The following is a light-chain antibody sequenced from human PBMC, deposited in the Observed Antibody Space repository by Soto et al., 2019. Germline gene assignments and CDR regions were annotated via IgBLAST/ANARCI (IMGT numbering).Light chain of an antibody. Sequence: DIQMTQSPSTLSASVGDRVTITCRASQSIDNYLAWYQQKPGKAPKLLNYKASSLESGVPSRFSGSGSGTEFTLSISSLQPDDFATYYCQQYETFPRTFGQGTKVEIK. CDR2: KAS. J-gene: IGKJ1*01. V-gene: IGKV1-5*03. CDR1: QSIDNY. CDR3: QQYETFPRT.